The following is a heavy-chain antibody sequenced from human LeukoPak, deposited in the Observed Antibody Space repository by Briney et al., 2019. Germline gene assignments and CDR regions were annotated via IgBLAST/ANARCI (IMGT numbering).Heavy chain of an antibody. CDR3: AREDYYGSGGSTDY. CDR1: GYSISSGYY. Sequence: PSETLSLTCAVSGYSISSGYYWGWIRQPPGKGLEWIGSIYHSGSTYYNPSLKSRVTISVDTSKNQFSLKLSSVTAADTAVCYCAREDYYGSGGSTDYWGQGTLVTVSS. CDR2: IYHSGST. D-gene: IGHD3-10*01. V-gene: IGHV4-38-2*02. J-gene: IGHJ4*02.